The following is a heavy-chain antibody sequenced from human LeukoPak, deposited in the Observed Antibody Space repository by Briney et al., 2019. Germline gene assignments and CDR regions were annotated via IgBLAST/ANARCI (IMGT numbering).Heavy chain of an antibody. CDR2: AYYRGNT. J-gene: IGHJ4*02. CDR3: ARLWSGLRPPDY. V-gene: IGHV4-39*01. CDR1: GGSISSTTYY. D-gene: IGHD3-3*01. Sequence: PSETLSLTCTGSGGSISSTTYYWGWIRQPPGKGLEWIGRAYYRGNTYYNPSLKSRVTISVVTSKSQFSLRLNSVTAADTSVYYCARLWSGLRPPDYWGQGTLVTVSS.